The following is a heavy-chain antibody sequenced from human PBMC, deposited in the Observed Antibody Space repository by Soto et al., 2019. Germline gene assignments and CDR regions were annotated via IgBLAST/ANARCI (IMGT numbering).Heavy chain of an antibody. CDR1: GFSFSDHG. V-gene: IGHV3-30*18. Sequence: QVQLVESGGGVVQPGTSLRLSCAASGFSFSDHGMHWVRQAPGKGLEWVTVISFDGSNKYYTGSVKGRFTISRDNSKNTVYRQMNSLRVEETAVYYWANAGYLGYASITAYWGQGTLVTVS. CDR2: ISFDGSNK. J-gene: IGHJ4*02. D-gene: IGHD6-13*01. CDR3: ANAGYLGYASITAY.